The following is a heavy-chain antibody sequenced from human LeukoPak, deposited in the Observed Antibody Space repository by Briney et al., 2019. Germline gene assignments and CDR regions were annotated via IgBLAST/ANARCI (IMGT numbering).Heavy chain of an antibody. CDR1: GFTFSSYS. Sequence: GGSLRLSCAASGFTFSSYSMNWVRQAPGQGLEWVSYISSSSSTIYYADSVKGRFTISRDNARNSLYLQMNSLRAEDTAVYYCARVHDFWSGWNFDYWGQGTLVTVSS. V-gene: IGHV3-48*01. D-gene: IGHD3-3*01. CDR2: ISSSSSTI. CDR3: ARVHDFWSGWNFDY. J-gene: IGHJ4*02.